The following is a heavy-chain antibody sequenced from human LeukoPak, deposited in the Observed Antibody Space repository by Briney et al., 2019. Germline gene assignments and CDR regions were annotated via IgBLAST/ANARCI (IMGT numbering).Heavy chain of an antibody. CDR2: IFPIFATA. D-gene: IGHD1-26*01. V-gene: IGHV1-69*15. J-gene: IGHJ4*02. CDR1: GGTFSSYA. Sequence: SVKVSSTASGGTFSSYAIIWVRQAPGQGLEWMGRIFPIFATANYAQKFQGRVTITADESTSTAYMELSSLRSEDTAVYYCARESGSYEAYFDYWGQGTLVTVSS. CDR3: ARESGSYEAYFDY.